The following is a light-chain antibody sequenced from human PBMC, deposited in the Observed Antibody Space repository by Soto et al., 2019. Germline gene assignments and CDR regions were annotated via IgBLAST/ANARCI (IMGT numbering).Light chain of an antibody. CDR3: QTWGTGIHVV. CDR2: LNSDGSH. CDR1: SGHSNYA. J-gene: IGLJ2*01. V-gene: IGLV4-69*01. Sequence: QSVLTQSPSASASLGASVKLTCTLSSGHSNYAIAWHQQQPEKGPRYLMKLNSDGSHNKGDGIPDRFSGSSSGAERYLTISSLQSEDEADYYCQTWGTGIHVVFGGGTKVTVL.